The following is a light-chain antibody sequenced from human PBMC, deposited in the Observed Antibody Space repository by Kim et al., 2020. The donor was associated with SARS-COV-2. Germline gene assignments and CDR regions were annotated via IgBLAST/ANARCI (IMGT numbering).Light chain of an antibody. CDR1: SSNFGNYY. Sequence: GQKVTVSGSGSSSNFGNYYVSWYQQLPGTAPKLRIYDNNMRHSGIPDRFAGSKSGTSAILGITGLQTGDEADYYCGTWDSSLGTVVFGGGTQLTVL. CDR2: DNN. V-gene: IGLV1-51*01. J-gene: IGLJ2*01. CDR3: GTWDSSLGTVV.